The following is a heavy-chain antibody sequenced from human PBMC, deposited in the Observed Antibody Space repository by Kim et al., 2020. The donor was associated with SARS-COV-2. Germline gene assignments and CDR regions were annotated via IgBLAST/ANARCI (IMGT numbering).Heavy chain of an antibody. J-gene: IGHJ4*02. V-gene: IGHV3-74*01. CDR3: ARRYYDSSGVYFFDY. Sequence: GGSLRLSCAASGFTFNRYCMHWVRQGPGKGLVWVSRINSDGTTTNYADSVKGRFTISRDNAKNTLYLQMNSLRVEDTAVYYCARRYYDSSGVYFFDYWGQGTLVTVSS. D-gene: IGHD3-22*01. CDR2: INSDGTTT. CDR1: GFTFNRYC.